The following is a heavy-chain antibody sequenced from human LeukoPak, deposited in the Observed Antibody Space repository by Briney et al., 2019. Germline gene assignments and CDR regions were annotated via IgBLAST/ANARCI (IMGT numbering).Heavy chain of an antibody. Sequence: PSETLSLTCAVYGGSFSGYYWSWIRQPPGKGLEWIGSIYYSGSTYYNPSLKSRVTISVDTSKNQFSLKLSSVTAADTAVYYCASPSDSSSHYYFDYWGQGTLVTVSS. V-gene: IGHV4-34*01. CDR2: IYYSGST. CDR3: ASPSDSSSHYYFDY. CDR1: GGSFSGYY. J-gene: IGHJ4*02. D-gene: IGHD6-13*01.